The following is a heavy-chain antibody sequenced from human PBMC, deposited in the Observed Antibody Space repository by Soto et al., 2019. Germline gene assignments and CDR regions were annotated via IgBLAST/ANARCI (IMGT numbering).Heavy chain of an antibody. D-gene: IGHD2-2*01. J-gene: IGHJ6*02. V-gene: IGHV4-31*03. CDR1: GGSISSGGYY. CDR3: ARQGRIVLVPATNRGNYYYYGMDV. CDR2: IYYSGNT. Sequence: SETLSLTCTVSGGSISSGGYYWSWIRQHPGKGLEWIGYIYYSGNTDCNPSLKSRVTISVDTSKNQFSLKLSSVTAADTAVYYCARQGRIVLVPATNRGNYYYYGMDVWGQGTTVTVSS.